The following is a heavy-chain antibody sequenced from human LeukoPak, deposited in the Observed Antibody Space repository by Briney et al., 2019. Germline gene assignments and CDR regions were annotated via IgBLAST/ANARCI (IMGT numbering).Heavy chain of an antibody. CDR3: ARVGDRDGYRPNYFDY. CDR1: GYTFTGYY. CDR2: INPNRGGT. V-gene: IGHV1-2*02. J-gene: IGHJ4*02. D-gene: IGHD5-24*01. Sequence: ASVKVSCKASGYTFTGYYMHWVRQAPGQGLEWMRWINPNRGGTNYAQKFQGRVTMTRDTSISTVYMELTRLRSDDTAVYYCARVGDRDGYRPNYFDYWGQGTLVTVSS.